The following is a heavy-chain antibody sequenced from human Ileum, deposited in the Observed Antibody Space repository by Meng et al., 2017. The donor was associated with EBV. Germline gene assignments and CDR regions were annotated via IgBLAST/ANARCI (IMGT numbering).Heavy chain of an antibody. CDR1: GFTFTNYG. CDR2: ISANNGDR. D-gene: IGHD6-13*01. J-gene: IGHJ4*02. CDR3: ARKPTSAALDY. V-gene: IGHV1-18*01. Sequence: QVQLLQAGAAVTTPWDSVKDSCKASGFTFTNYGFTWVRQAPGQGLEWMGWISANNGDRHYAQKFQDRVTLTTDGYTPTVYMELRSLRSDDTAVYFCARKPTSAALDYWGQGTLVTVSS.